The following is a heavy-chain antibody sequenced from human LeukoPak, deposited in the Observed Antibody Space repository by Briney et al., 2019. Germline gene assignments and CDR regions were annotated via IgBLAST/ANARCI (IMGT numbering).Heavy chain of an antibody. CDR2: ISGSGGST. Sequence: QSGGSLRLSCAASGFTFSSYAMGWVRQAPGKGLEWVSAISGSGGSTYYADSVKGRFTISRDNSKNTLYLQMNSLRAEDTAVYYCAKVDCSGGSCYYPDYWGQGTLVTVSS. CDR3: AKVDCSGGSCYYPDY. CDR1: GFTFSSYA. J-gene: IGHJ4*02. D-gene: IGHD2-15*01. V-gene: IGHV3-23*01.